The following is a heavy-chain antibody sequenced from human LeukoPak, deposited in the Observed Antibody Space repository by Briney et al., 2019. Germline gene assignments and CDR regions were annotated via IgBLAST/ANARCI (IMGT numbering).Heavy chain of an antibody. V-gene: IGHV3-48*04. D-gene: IGHD2-15*01. J-gene: IGHJ4*02. CDR3: ARASYCSGGSCYSGY. CDR1: GSTFSSHT. CDR2: ISSSSDII. Sequence: GGSLRLSCAASGSTFSSHTMNWVRQAPGKGLEWVSYISSSSDIIYYADSVKGRFTISRDNAKNSLYLQMNSLRAEDTAVYYCARASYCSGGSCYSGYWGQGTLVTVSS.